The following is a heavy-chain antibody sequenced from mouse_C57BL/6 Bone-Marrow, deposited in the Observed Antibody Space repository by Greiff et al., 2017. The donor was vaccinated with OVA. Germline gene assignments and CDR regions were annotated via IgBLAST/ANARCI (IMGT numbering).Heavy chain of an antibody. CDR1: GFSLTSYG. CDR2: IWRGGST. Sequence: VKLMESGPGLVQPSQSLSITCTVSGFSLTSYGVHWVRQSPGKGLEWLGVIWRGGSTDYNAAFMSRLSITKDNSKSQVFFKMNSLQADDTAIYYCAKKDDYDLSMDYWGQGTSVTVSS. D-gene: IGHD2-4*01. CDR3: AKKDDYDLSMDY. V-gene: IGHV2-5*01. J-gene: IGHJ4*01.